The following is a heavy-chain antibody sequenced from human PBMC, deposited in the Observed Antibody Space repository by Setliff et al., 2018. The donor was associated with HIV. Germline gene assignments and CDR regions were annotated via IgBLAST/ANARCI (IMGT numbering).Heavy chain of an antibody. CDR1: GFTFDDYA. CDR2: LSWNSGSI. CDR3: ARGGRYYYDSSGYYWERSYYYYMDV. D-gene: IGHD3-22*01. J-gene: IGHJ6*03. Sequence: LRLSCAASGFTFDDYAMHWVRQAPGKGLEWVSGLSWNSGSIGYADFVKGRFTISRDNGKNSLYLQMNSLRAEDTAVYYCARGGRYYYDSSGYYWERSYYYYMDVWGKGTTVTVSS. V-gene: IGHV3-9*01.